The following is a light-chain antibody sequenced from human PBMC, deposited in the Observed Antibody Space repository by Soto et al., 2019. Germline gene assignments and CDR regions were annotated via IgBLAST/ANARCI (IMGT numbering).Light chain of an antibody. V-gene: IGKV3-20*01. Sequence: EIVLTQSPGTRYLSPGERATLSCRASQSVSSSLLAWYQQKRGQAPRLLMYDASSRATGIPDRVSSSGSRTVFTLTSSRKYQEDVAEYYCQQDCRSITFSGGTRLEMK. CDR1: QSVSSSL. CDR2: DAS. CDR3: QQDCRSIT. J-gene: IGKJ5*01.